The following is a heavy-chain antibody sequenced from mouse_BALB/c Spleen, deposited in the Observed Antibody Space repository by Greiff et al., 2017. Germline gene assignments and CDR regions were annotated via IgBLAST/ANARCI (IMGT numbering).Heavy chain of an antibody. CDR3: TRADKGGDYAMDY. Sequence: EVKLVESGTVLARPGASVKMSCKASGYTFTSYWMHWVKQRPGQGLEWIGAIYPGNSDTSYNQKFKGKAKLTAVTSTSTAYMELSSLTNEDSAVYYCTRADKGGDYAMDYWGQGTSVTVSS. CDR2: IYPGNSDT. V-gene: IGHV1-5*01. J-gene: IGHJ4*01. D-gene: IGHD3-3*01. CDR1: GYTFTSYW.